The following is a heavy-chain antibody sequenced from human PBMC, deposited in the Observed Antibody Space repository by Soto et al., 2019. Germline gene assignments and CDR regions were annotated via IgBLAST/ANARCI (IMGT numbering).Heavy chain of an antibody. J-gene: IGHJ3*02. Sequence: EVQLLESGGGLVQPGESLRLSCAFSGFIFGNYMMTWVRQAPGKGLEWVSTIRDGGESTYYADSVKGRFTISRDNSKNTLYLQMDSLGVEDTAVYYCAPHVPCSGGSCHYDAFDTRGQGTMVTVSS. CDR2: IRDGGEST. CDR3: APHVPCSGGSCHYDAFDT. V-gene: IGHV3-23*01. D-gene: IGHD2-15*01. CDR1: GFIFGNYM.